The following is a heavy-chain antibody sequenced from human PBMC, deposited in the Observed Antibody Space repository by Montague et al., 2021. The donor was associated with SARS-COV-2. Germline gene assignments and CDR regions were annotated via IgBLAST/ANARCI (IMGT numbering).Heavy chain of an antibody. CDR1: GFTFSSYA. CDR3: AKYYFVGAITPYFDY. CDR2: IYSGGSST. Sequence: SLRLSCAASGFTFSSYAMSWVRQAPGKGLEWVSVIYSGGSSTYYADSVKGRFTISRDNSKNTLYLQMNSLRAEDTAVYYCAKYYFVGAITPYFDYWGQGTLVTVSS. J-gene: IGHJ4*02. V-gene: IGHV3-23*03. D-gene: IGHD1-26*01.